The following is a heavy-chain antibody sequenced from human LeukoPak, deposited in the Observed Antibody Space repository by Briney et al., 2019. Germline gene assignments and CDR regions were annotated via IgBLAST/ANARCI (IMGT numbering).Heavy chain of an antibody. V-gene: IGHV4-34*01. CDR3: AREVLRSRYYYYMDV. CDR2: INHSGST. Sequence: PSETLSLTCAVYVGSLSGFYWSWIPPPPGKGGEWIGEINHSGSTNYNPSLKSRVTMSVDTSNNQFSLMLSSVTAADTAVYYCAREVLRSRYYYYMDVWGKGTTVTVSS. D-gene: IGHD3-10*01. J-gene: IGHJ6*03. CDR1: VGSLSGFY.